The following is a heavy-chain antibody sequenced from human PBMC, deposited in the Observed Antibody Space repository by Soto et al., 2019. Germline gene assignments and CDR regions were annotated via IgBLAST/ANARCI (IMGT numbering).Heavy chain of an antibody. CDR2: ISPSGDNT. CDR3: ARDESWQDLVWCFDP. J-gene: IGHJ5*02. D-gene: IGHD6-13*01. CDR1: GYSFTSHY. V-gene: IGHV1-46*03. Sequence: QAQLVQSGAEVKKPGASVKISCKAIGYSFTSHYMHWVRQAPGQGLEWMGTISPSGDNTGYAKKFQGRVTMTPDTSTSTFYMDLTSLRAEDTAVYYCARDESWQDLVWCFDPWGQGTLVTVSS.